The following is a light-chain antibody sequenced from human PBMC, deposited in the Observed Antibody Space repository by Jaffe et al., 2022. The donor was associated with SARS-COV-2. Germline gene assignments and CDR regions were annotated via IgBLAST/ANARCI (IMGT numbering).Light chain of an antibody. Sequence: AIQMTQSPSSLSASVGDRVTITCRASQDIRNDLGWYQLKSGKAPKLLIYGASNLQSGVPPRFSGSGSGTEFTLTISSLQPEDFASYFCLEDYNYPWTFGQGTKVEIK. CDR1: QDIRND. CDR3: LEDYNYPWT. V-gene: IGKV1-6*01. CDR2: GAS. J-gene: IGKJ1*01.